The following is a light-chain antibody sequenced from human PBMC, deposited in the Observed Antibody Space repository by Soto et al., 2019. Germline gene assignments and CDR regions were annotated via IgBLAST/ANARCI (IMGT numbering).Light chain of an antibody. CDR3: QQYGSSPRT. J-gene: IGKJ1*01. V-gene: IGKV3-20*01. CDR2: GAS. Sequence: EIVLTQSPGTLSLSPGERATLSCRASQSVSSSYLAWYQQKPGQAPRLLIYGASSRATGIPDRFSGSGSGTDCTLTINRLEPEDGAVYYWQQYGSSPRTFGQGTKVEIK. CDR1: QSVSSSY.